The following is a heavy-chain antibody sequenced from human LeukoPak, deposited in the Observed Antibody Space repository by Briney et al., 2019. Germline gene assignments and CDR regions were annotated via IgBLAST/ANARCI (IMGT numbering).Heavy chain of an antibody. CDR2: IYYSGST. Sequence: SETLSLTCTVSGGSISSYYWSWIRQPLGKGLEWIGYIYYSGSTNYNPSLKSRVTISVDASENQFSLKLSSVTAADTAVYYCAREGRGYSYGLDWGQGTLVTVSS. V-gene: IGHV4-59*01. CDR1: GGSISSYY. J-gene: IGHJ4*02. D-gene: IGHD5-18*01. CDR3: AREGRGYSYGLD.